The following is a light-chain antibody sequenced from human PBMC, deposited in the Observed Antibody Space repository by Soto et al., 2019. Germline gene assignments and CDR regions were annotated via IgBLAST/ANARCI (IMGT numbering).Light chain of an antibody. V-gene: IGKV3-20*01. J-gene: IGKJ5*01. CDR1: QSVSSSY. CDR2: GAS. Sequence: EIVLTQSPGTLSLSPGERATLSCRASQSVSSSYLAWYQQKPGQAPRLLIYGASSRATGIPDRFSGSGSGTDFTLTISRLEPEYFAVYYCQQYGSSITVGQGTRMEIK. CDR3: QQYGSSIT.